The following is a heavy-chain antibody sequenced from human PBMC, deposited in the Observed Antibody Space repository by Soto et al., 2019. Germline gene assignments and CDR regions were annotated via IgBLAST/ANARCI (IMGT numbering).Heavy chain of an antibody. Sequence: ASVKVSCKGSGYTLTSYAWHWVTQSPEKWHEWMGWINAGNGNTKYSQKFQGRVTITRDTSASTAYMELSSLRSEDTAVYYCAREGYYDFWSGSIPGFDPWGQGTLVTVSS. CDR2: INAGNGNT. J-gene: IGHJ5*02. V-gene: IGHV1-3*01. D-gene: IGHD3-3*01. CDR1: GYTLTSYA. CDR3: AREGYYDFWSGSIPGFDP.